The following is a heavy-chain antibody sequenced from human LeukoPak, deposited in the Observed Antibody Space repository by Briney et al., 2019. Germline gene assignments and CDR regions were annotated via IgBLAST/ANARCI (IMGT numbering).Heavy chain of an antibody. V-gene: IGHV3-23*01. CDR1: GFTFSSYA. J-gene: IGHJ4*02. CDR3: ARFNTRSFDF. D-gene: IGHD3-10*01. Sequence: GGSLRLSCAASGFTFSSYAMSWVRQAPGKGLEWVSAISGSGGSTYYADSVKGRFTISRDNAKNSLYLQMNSLRAEDTAVYYCARFNTRSFDFWGQGTLVTVSS. CDR2: ISGSGGST.